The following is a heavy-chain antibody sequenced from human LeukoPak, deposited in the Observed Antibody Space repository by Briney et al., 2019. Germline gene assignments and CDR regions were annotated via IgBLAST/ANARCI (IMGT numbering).Heavy chain of an antibody. CDR2: ILYDGSNK. J-gene: IGHJ3*02. D-gene: IGHD2-15*01. V-gene: IGHV3-30*18. CDR3: AKLEYCSGGSCSNDAFDI. CDR1: GFTFSSYG. Sequence: PGGSLRLSCAASGFTFSSYGMRWVRQAPGKGLEWVAVILYDGSNKYYADSVKGRFTISRDNSKNTLYLQMNSLRAEDTAVYYCAKLEYCSGGSCSNDAFDIWGQGTMVTVSS.